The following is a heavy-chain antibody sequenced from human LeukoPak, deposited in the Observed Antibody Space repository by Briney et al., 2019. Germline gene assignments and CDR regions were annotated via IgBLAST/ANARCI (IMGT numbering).Heavy chain of an antibody. CDR3: TKDIRRGDNYGYDQFAY. Sequence: GGSLRLSCATSGFTFTNYGMPWVREAPGKVLEWVAFIQYDGTNKYYANSVKGRFTISRDNSKNTLYLQMNSLRAGDTALYYCTKDIRRGDNYGYDQFAYWGQGTLVTVSS. J-gene: IGHJ4*02. CDR2: IQYDGTNK. V-gene: IGHV3-30*02. D-gene: IGHD5-18*01. CDR1: GFTFTNYG.